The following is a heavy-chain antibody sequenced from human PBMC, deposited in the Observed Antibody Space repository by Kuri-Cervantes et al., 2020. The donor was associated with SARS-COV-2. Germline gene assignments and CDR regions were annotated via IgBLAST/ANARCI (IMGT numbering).Heavy chain of an antibody. D-gene: IGHD3-22*01. Sequence: ASVKVSCKASGYIFTDYYIHWVRQAPGQGLEWMGWINPRSGGTKFVEKFQGRVTMTRDTSISTAYMELSSLRSEDTAVYYCARGRYYDLYWGQGTLVTVSS. CDR1: GYIFTDYY. CDR2: INPRSGGT. J-gene: IGHJ4*02. CDR3: ARGRYYDLY. V-gene: IGHV1-2*02.